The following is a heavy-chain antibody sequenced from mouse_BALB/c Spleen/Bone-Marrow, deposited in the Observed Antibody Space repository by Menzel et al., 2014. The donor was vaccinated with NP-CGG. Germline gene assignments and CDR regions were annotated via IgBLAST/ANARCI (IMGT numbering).Heavy chain of an antibody. D-gene: IGHD1-1*01. CDR1: GFSLSSYG. CDR2: IWAGGST. V-gene: IGHV2-9*02. J-gene: IGHJ4*01. Sequence: QVQLQQSGPGLVAPSQCLSITCTVSGFSLSSYGVHWVRQPPGKGLEWLGVIWAGGSTNYNSALMSRMSISKDNSKSQVFLKMNSLQTDDTAMYYCARPYYYGSYYAMDYWGQGTSVTVSS. CDR3: ARPYYYGSYYAMDY.